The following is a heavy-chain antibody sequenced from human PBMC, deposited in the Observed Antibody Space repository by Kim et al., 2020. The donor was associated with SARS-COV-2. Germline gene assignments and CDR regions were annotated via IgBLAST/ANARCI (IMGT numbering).Heavy chain of an antibody. CDR3: ARGNYFESISLSDYYNGMDG. J-gene: IGHJ6*02. CDR2: ISYDGRNE. D-gene: IGHD3-22*01. Sequence: GGSLRLSCAASGLTFDESSMNWVRQAPGKGLAWVAVISYDGRNEEYADSVKGRFTISRDNSKSTLYLQMNSLRVEDTAVYFCARGNYFESISLSDYYNGMDGWGQGTTVTVSS. CDR1: GLTFDESS. V-gene: IGHV3-30-3*01.